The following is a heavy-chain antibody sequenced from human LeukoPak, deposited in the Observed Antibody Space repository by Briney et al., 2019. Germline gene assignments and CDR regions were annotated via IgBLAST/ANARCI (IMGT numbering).Heavy chain of an antibody. V-gene: IGHV1-2*04. CDR2: INPNSGGT. D-gene: IGHD6-6*01. Sequence: ASVKVSCKASGYTFTGYYMHWVRQAPGQGLEWMGWINPNSGGTNYAQKFQGWVTMTRDTSISTAYMELSRLRSDDTAVYYCAKGRGLAVRPPNEGFFDQWGLGTLVTVSS. J-gene: IGHJ4*02. CDR1: GYTFTGYY. CDR3: AKGRGLAVRPPNEGFFDQ.